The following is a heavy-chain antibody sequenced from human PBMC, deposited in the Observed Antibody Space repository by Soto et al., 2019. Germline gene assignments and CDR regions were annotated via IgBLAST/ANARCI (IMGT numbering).Heavy chain of an antibody. V-gene: IGHV3-9*01. J-gene: IGHJ6*02. CDR2: INWNSGTI. Sequence: GGSLRLSCVASGFRFKNYAMHWVRQSPGKGLDWVSGINWNSGTIDSADSVKGRFTISRDDSKNTLYLQMNSLKTEDTAVYYCTTGSMYYDFWSGYYNLGRDGMDVWGQGTTVTVSS. CDR1: GFRFKNYA. CDR3: TTGSMYYDFWSGYYNLGRDGMDV. D-gene: IGHD3-3*01.